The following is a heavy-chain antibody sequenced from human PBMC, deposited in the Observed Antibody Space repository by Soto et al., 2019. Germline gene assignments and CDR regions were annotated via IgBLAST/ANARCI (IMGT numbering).Heavy chain of an antibody. CDR1: GFTFSGSA. Sequence: EAQLVESGGGLVQPGGSLKLSCAASGFTFSGSAMHWVRQASGKGLEWVGRIRSKGNNYATAYGASLKGRFTISRDDSKNTAYLQMNSLNTEDTAVYYCSRQASDFWSGKPQYYMDVWGKGTTVTVSS. CDR3: SRQASDFWSGKPQYYMDV. J-gene: IGHJ6*03. V-gene: IGHV3-73*01. D-gene: IGHD3-3*01. CDR2: IRSKGNNYAT.